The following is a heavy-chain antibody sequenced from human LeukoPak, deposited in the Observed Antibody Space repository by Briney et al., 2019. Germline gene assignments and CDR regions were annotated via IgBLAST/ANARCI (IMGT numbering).Heavy chain of an antibody. CDR1: GFTFGDYA. D-gene: IGHD3-10*01. J-gene: IGHJ5*02. V-gene: IGHV3-49*03. CDR3: TTDGITMVRGVTIP. CDR2: IRSKAYGGTT. Sequence: QPGGSLRLSFTASGFTFGDYAMSWFRQAPGKGLEWVGFIRSKAYGGTTEYAASVKGRFTISRDDSKSIAYLQMNSLKTEDTAVYYCTTDGITMVRGVTIPWGQGTLVTVSS.